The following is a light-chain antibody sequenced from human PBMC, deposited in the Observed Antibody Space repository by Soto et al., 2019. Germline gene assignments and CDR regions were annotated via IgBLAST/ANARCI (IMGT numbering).Light chain of an antibody. CDR3: QLFSSDMYT. J-gene: IGKJ2*01. Sequence: DIVLTQSPDSLAVSLGERATINCKSSQSATFSSNNKSYLTWYQQRPGQPPKVLIYWASTRESGVPDRFSGSGSGTDFPLTISSLQAEDVAVYYCQLFSSDMYTFGQGTKLEIK. V-gene: IGKV4-1*01. CDR2: WAS. CDR1: QSATFSSNNKSY.